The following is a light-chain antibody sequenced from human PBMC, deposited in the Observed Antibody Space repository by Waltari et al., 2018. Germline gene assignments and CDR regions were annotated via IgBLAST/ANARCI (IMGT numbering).Light chain of an antibody. J-gene: IGLJ2*01. CDR3: ASWDDSLSGWL. Sequence: QSVLTQPPSASGTPGQRVYISCSGGSSQLGSHYVHWYQQIPGTAPKLLIYRSTQRPSGVPDRFSGSKSGTSASLAVSGLRSEDEADYYCASWDDSLSGWLFGGGTKLTVL. V-gene: IGLV1-47*01. CDR2: RST. CDR1: SSQLGSHY.